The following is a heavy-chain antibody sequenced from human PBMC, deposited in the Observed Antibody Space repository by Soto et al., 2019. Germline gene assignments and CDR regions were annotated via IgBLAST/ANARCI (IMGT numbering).Heavy chain of an antibody. Sequence: SETLSLTCTVSGGSISSSSYYWGWIRQPPGKGLEWIGSIYYSGSTYYNPSLKSRVTISVDTSKNQFSLKLSSVTAADTAVYYCARLNSNYDYGMDVWGQGTTVTVSS. CDR1: GGSISSSSYY. V-gene: IGHV4-39*01. CDR2: IYYSGST. CDR3: ARLNSNYDYGMDV. J-gene: IGHJ6*02. D-gene: IGHD4-4*01.